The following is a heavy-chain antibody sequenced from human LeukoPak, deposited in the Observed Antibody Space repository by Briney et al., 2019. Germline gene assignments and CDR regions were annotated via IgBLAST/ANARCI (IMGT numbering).Heavy chain of an antibody. CDR2: ISGNGVNI. CDR1: GFAFSSYT. D-gene: IGHD4-17*01. CDR3: AKGAADYGDYDDSDYFDY. Sequence: GGSLRLSCSASGFAFSSYTFHWVRQAPGKGLEWVSVISGNGVNIHHADSVKGRFTTSRDNSKNTLYLQMNSLRAEDTAVYFCAKGAADYGDYDDSDYFDYWGQGTLVTVSS. V-gene: IGHV3-23*01. J-gene: IGHJ4*02.